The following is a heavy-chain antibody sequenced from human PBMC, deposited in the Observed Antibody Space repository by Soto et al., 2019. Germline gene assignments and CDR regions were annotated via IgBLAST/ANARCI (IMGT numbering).Heavy chain of an antibody. D-gene: IGHD6-6*01. J-gene: IGHJ4*02. V-gene: IGHV1-18*04. CDR1: GCTFTSYG. CDR3: ARDFAQLVRGDYFDY. Sequence: ASVKVSCKASGCTFTSYGISWVRQAPGQGLEWMGWISAYNGNTNYAQKLQGRVTMTTDTSTSTAYMELRSLRSDDTAVYYCARDFAQLVRGDYFDYWGQGTLVTVSS. CDR2: ISAYNGNT.